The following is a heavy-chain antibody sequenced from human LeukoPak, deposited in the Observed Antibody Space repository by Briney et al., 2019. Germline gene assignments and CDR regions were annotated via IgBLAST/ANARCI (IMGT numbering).Heavy chain of an antibody. V-gene: IGHV3-30*01. CDR3: ARDGVRTGFDY. Sequence: GGSLRLSCAASGFTFSSYAMHWVRQAPGKGLEWVAVISYDGSNKYYADSVKGRFTISRDNSKNTLYLQMNSLRAEDTAVYYCARDGVRTGFDYWGQGTLVTVSS. J-gene: IGHJ4*02. D-gene: IGHD1-14*01. CDR1: GFTFSSYA. CDR2: ISYDGSNK.